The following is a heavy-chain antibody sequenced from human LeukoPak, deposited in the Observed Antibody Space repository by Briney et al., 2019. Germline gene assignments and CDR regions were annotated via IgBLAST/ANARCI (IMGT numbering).Heavy chain of an antibody. V-gene: IGHV3-23*01. D-gene: IGHD3-9*01. CDR1: GFTFSSYA. Sequence: GGSLRLSCAASGFTFSSYAMSWVRQAPGKGLEWVSAISGSGGSTYYADSVKGRFTISRDNSKNTLYLQMNSLRAEDTAVYYCAKYSGHDILTGSIDRWFDPWGQGTQVTVSS. CDR2: ISGSGGST. J-gene: IGHJ5*02. CDR3: AKYSGHDILTGSIDRWFDP.